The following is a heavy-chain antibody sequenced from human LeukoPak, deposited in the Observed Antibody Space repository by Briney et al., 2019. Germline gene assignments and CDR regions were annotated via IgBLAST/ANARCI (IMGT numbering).Heavy chain of an antibody. CDR1: GGSISTYY. J-gene: IGHJ3*02. Sequence: PSETLSLTCTVSGGSISTYYWGWIRQPAGKGLEWIGRIYTTGSTYYNPSLKSRVTMSVDTSKNQFSLKLSSVTAADSAVYYCAREMRFGSGPGAFDIWSQGTMVTVSS. D-gene: IGHD3-10*01. CDR2: IYTTGST. V-gene: IGHV4-4*07. CDR3: AREMRFGSGPGAFDI.